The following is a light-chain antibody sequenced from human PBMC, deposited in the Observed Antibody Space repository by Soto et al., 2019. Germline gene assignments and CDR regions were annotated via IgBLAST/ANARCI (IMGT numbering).Light chain of an antibody. Sequence: EIVMTQSPATLSVSPGEGATLSCRASQSVGSNLAWYLQIPGQAPRLVMYAGSTRASGVPARFSGSGSGTEFTLTISSLQSEDFAVYYCQQYNDWPRTFGQGTKVEIK. CDR1: QSVGSN. V-gene: IGKV3-15*01. CDR2: AGS. J-gene: IGKJ1*01. CDR3: QQYNDWPRT.